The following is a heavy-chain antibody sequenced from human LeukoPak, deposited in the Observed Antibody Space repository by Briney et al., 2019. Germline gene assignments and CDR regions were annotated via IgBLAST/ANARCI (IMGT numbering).Heavy chain of an antibody. CDR3: ARDDNGGYDY. CDR2: IKHDGSEK. D-gene: IGHD4/OR15-4a*01. J-gene: IGHJ4*02. Sequence: GGSLRLSCAASGFTFSNYWMNWVRQASGKGLEWVANIKHDGSEKYYVDSVKGRFSISRDNAKNSLYLQMNSLRAEDTAVYYCARDDNGGYDYWGQGTLVTVSS. CDR1: GFTFSNYW. V-gene: IGHV3-7*01.